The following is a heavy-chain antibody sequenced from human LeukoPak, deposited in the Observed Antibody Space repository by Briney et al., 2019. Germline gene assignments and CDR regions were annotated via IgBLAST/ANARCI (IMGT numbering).Heavy chain of an antibody. V-gene: IGHV5-51*01. CDR3: ARLAYCSNDVCYSNYYYSMDV. D-gene: IGHD2-8*01. J-gene: IGHJ6*03. Sequence: GESLKISCKASGCSFDYYWIAWVRQMPGKGLEWMGIIYPDDSDSTYSPSFQGQVTISADKSISTAYLQWSSLKASDTAMYYCARLAYCSNDVCYSNYYYSMDVWGKGTTVTVSS. CDR2: IYPDDSDS. CDR1: GCSFDYYW.